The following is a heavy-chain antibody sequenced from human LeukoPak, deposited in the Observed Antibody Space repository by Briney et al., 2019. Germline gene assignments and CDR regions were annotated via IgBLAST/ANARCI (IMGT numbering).Heavy chain of an antibody. CDR2: ISGYIGKT. D-gene: IGHD2-15*01. Sequence: ASVKVSCKASGYTFTSYGISWVRQAPGQGLEWMGWISGYIGKTDYAQKVQGRVTMTTDTSTRSAYMELRSLTSDDTAVYYCARSFYCSAGSCYLDYWGQGTLVTVSS. CDR1: GYTFTSYG. CDR3: ARSFYCSAGSCYLDY. J-gene: IGHJ4*02. V-gene: IGHV1-18*01.